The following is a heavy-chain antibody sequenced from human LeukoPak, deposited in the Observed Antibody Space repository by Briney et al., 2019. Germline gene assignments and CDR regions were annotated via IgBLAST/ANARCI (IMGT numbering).Heavy chain of an antibody. CDR2: NKEDGTDK. Sequence: GGSLRLSCAASGFTLSSYWMTWIRQAPGKGLEWVANNKEDGTDKYYLDSLKGRFTISRDDTKNSLFLQLNSLRAEDTAVYYCVRDRGWFHFDLWGQGTLVTVSS. CDR3: VRDRGWFHFDL. CDR1: GFTLSSYW. J-gene: IGHJ4*02. V-gene: IGHV3-7*01. D-gene: IGHD3-10*01.